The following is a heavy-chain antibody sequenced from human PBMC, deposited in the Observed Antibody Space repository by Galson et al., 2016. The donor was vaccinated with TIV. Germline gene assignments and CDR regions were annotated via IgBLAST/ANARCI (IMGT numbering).Heavy chain of an antibody. Sequence: ETLSLTCTVSGVSITLSNYFWGWIRQPPGKGLEWIGSVYYTGDTYYNPSLKSRVTISADTSKNQFSLKLNSVSAADTALYHCARHYEWGPGLCAFDVWGLGTMVTVSS. CDR3: ARHYEWGPGLCAFDV. J-gene: IGHJ3*01. V-gene: IGHV4-39*01. CDR1: GVSITLSNYF. CDR2: VYYTGDT. D-gene: IGHD2-8*01.